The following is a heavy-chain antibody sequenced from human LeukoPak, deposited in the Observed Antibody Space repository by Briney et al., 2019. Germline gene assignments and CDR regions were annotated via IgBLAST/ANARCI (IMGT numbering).Heavy chain of an antibody. J-gene: IGHJ4*02. CDR3: AKDIGNGAGFDY. CDR2: ISWNSGSI. V-gene: IGHV3-9*01. CDR1: GFTFDGYA. D-gene: IGHD4-23*01. Sequence: GGSLRLSCAASGFTFDGYAMHWVRQAPGKGLEWVSGISWNSGSIGYADSVKGRFTISRDNAKNSLYLQMNSLRAEDTALYYCAKDIGNGAGFDYWGQGTLVTVSS.